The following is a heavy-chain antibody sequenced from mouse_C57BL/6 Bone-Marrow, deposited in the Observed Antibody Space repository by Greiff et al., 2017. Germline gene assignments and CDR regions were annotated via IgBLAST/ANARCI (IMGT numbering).Heavy chain of an antibody. J-gene: IGHJ4*01. CDR1: GYTFTSYW. Sequence: QVQLQQPGAELVRPGTSVKLSCKASGYTFTSYWMHWVKQRPGQGLEWIGVIDPSDSYTNYNQKFKGKATLTVDTSSSTAYMQLSSLTSEDSAVYYCAREVYSNRDYAMDYWGQGTSVTVSS. CDR2: IDPSDSYT. CDR3: AREVYSNRDYAMDY. V-gene: IGHV1-59*01. D-gene: IGHD2-5*01.